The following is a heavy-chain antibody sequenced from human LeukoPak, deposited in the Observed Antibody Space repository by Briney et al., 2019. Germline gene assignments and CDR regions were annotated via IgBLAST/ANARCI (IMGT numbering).Heavy chain of an antibody. V-gene: IGHV3-23*01. CDR1: GFTFSSCA. D-gene: IGHD3-16*02. CDR2: ISGIGSGGST. J-gene: IGHJ4*02. Sequence: PGGSLRLSCAASGFTFSSCAMSWVRQAPGKGLEWVSVISGIGSGGSTYYADSVQGRFTISRDNSKNTLYLQMNSLRAEDTAVYYCARRGYVWGSYLYYFDYWGQGTLVTVSS. CDR3: ARRGYVWGSYLYYFDY.